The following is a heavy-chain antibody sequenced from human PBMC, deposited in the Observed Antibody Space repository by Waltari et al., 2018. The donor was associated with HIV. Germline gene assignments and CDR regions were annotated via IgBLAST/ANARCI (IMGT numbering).Heavy chain of an antibody. CDR2: INPNSGGT. CDR1: GYTFTGYY. V-gene: IGHV1-2*06. CDR3: ARGDYCSSTSCYINGMDV. J-gene: IGHJ6*02. D-gene: IGHD2-2*02. Sequence: QVQLVQTGAEVKKPGATEKVSCKAYGYTFTGYYMHWVRQAPGQGLDWMGRINPNSGGTNYAQKFQGRVTMTRDTSISTAYMELSRLRSDDTAVYYCARGDYCSSTSCYINGMDVWGQGTTVTVSS.